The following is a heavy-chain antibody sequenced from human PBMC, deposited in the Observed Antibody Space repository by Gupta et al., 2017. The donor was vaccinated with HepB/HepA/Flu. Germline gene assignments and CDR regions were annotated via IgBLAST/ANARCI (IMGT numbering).Heavy chain of an antibody. D-gene: IGHD2-21*02. CDR1: GFTFSSYG. CDR3: ASELVTGYYYMDV. CDR2: IWYDGSNK. J-gene: IGHJ6*03. Sequence: QVQLVESGGGVVQPGRSLRLSCAASGFTFSSYGMHWVRQAPGKGLEWVAVIWYDGSNKYYADSVKGRFTISRDNSKNTLYLQMNSLRAEDTAVYYCASELVTGYYYMDVWGKGTTVTVSS. V-gene: IGHV3-33*01.